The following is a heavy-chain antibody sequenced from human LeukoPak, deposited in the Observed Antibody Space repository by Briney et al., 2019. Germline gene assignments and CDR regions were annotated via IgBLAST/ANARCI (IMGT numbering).Heavy chain of an antibody. CDR2: ISNDETSI. Sequence: GGSLRLSCAASGFSFSSYAMHWVRQAPGKGLEWAAFISNDETSIHYSDSVRGRFAVSRDNAKNSLYLQMNSLRDEDTAVYYCARMHYFDYWGQGTLVTVSS. CDR3: ARMHYFDY. J-gene: IGHJ4*02. V-gene: IGHV3-30*09. CDR1: GFSFSSYA.